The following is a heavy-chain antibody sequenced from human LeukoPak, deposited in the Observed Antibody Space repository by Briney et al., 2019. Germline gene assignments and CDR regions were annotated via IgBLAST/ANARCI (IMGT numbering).Heavy chain of an antibody. CDR1: GFTFSSYG. V-gene: IGHV3-33*01. Sequence: GGSLRLSCAASGFTFSSYGMHWVRQAPGKGLEWVAVIWYDGGNKYYADSVKGRFTISRDNSKNTLYLQMNSLRAEDTAVYYCARDGAAWIIDYWGQGTLVTVSS. D-gene: IGHD1-26*01. CDR3: ARDGAAWIIDY. J-gene: IGHJ4*02. CDR2: IWYDGGNK.